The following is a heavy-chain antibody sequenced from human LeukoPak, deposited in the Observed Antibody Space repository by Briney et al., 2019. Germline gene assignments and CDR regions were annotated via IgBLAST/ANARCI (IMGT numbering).Heavy chain of an antibody. Sequence: ASVKVSCKASGYSFTSYGISWVRQAPGQGLEWMGCISAYNGNTNYAQKLQGRITMTTDTSTSTAYMELRSLRSDDTAVYYCARDVYDSSGYPHYYFDYWGQGTLVTVSS. CDR1: GYSFTSYG. CDR2: ISAYNGNT. CDR3: ARDVYDSSGYPHYYFDY. D-gene: IGHD3-22*01. V-gene: IGHV1-18*01. J-gene: IGHJ4*02.